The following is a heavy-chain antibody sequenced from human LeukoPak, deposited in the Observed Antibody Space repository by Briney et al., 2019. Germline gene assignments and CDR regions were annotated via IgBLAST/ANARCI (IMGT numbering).Heavy chain of an antibody. CDR2: IYYSGST. CDR3: ARGHFGGGYYPYYMDV. V-gene: IGHV4-39*07. CDR1: GGSISSSSYY. Sequence: SETLSLTCTVSGGSISSSSYYWGWIRQPPGKGLEWIGSIYYSGSTYYNPSLKSRVAISVDTSKNQFSLKLSSVTAADTAVYYCARGHFGGGYYPYYMDVWGKGTTVTVSS. D-gene: IGHD3-10*01. J-gene: IGHJ6*03.